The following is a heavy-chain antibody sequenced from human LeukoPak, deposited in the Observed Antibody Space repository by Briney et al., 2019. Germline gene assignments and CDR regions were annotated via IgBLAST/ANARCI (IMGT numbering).Heavy chain of an antibody. Sequence: ASVKVSCKASGYTFTSYGISWVRQAPGQGLEWMGWISAYNGNTNYAQKLQGRVTMTTDTSTSTAYMELRSLRSDDTAVYYCARDEPYDILTGYYAFDIWGQGTMVTVSS. CDR3: ARDEPYDILTGYYAFDI. V-gene: IGHV1-18*01. D-gene: IGHD3-9*01. J-gene: IGHJ3*02. CDR1: GYTFTSYG. CDR2: ISAYNGNT.